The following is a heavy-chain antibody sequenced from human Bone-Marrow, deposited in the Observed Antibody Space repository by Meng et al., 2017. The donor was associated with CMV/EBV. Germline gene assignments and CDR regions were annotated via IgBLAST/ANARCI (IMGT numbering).Heavy chain of an antibody. CDR2: VNSKNEAT. V-gene: IGHV1-2*02. D-gene: IGHD6-19*01. CDR1: GFTFSDYY. J-gene: IGHJ4*02. Sequence: QVQRVQFGAEKKRPGASVKVSSTTSGFTFSDYYIHWVRQAPGQGLEWMGWVNSKNEATNYARKFQGRVSMTRDTSISTAHMELSRLMSDDTAVYYCVRSSGWSLFDYWGQGTLVTVSS. CDR3: VRSSGWSLFDY.